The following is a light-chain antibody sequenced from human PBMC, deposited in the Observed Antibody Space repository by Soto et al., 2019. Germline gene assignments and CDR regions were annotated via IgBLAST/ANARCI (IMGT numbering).Light chain of an antibody. Sequence: QSALTQPPAVSGGAGQRVTISCTGSSSNVGAGYDVHWYQQLPGTGPKLLISGNSNRPSGVPDRFSGSRSGTSASLAITGLQXEDEADYYCQSHDSSLSAYVFGTGTKVHRP. CDR2: GNS. CDR1: SSNVGAGYD. V-gene: IGLV1-40*01. J-gene: IGLJ1*01. CDR3: QSHDSSLSAYV.